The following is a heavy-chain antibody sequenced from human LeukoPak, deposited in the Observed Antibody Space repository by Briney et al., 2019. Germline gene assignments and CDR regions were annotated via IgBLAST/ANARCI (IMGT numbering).Heavy chain of an antibody. CDR3: VGWNYEESWFDP. D-gene: IGHD1-7*01. CDR1: GGSISSYY. CDR2: IYYSGST. V-gene: IGHV4-59*08. J-gene: IGHJ5*02. Sequence: SETLSLTCTVSGGSISSYYWSWIRQPPGKGLEWIGYIYYSGSTYYNPSLKSRVTISVDTSKNQFSLKLSSVTAADTAVYYCVGWNYEESWFDPWGQGTLVTVSS.